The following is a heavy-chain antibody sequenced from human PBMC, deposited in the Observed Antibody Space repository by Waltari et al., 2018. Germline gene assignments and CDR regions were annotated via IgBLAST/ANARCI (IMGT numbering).Heavy chain of an antibody. J-gene: IGHJ4*02. CDR2: ISSSSAYK. Sequence: EGQLVESGGGLCKSGWPLRLPCPASGPIVGTYDMDWVRQAPGKGLEWVSYISSSSAYKYYADSVKGRFAISRDNAKNLLFLQMNSLRADDTAVYYCVRENCSVTSCFKHFDYWGRGILVTVSS. CDR3: VRENCSVTSCFKHFDY. V-gene: IGHV3-21*01. CDR1: GPIVGTYD. D-gene: IGHD2-2*01.